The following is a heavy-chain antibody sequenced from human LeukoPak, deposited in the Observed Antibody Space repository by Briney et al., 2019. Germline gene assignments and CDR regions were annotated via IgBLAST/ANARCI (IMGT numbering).Heavy chain of an antibody. D-gene: IGHD3-22*01. J-gene: IGHJ4*02. CDR2: IWYDGSNK. CDR1: GFTFSSYW. Sequence: GGSLRLSCAVSGFTFSSYWMSWFRQAPGKGLEWVAVIWYDGSNKYYADSVRGRFTISRDNSKNTLYLQMNSLRAEDTAVYYCARDRYYYDSSGWFYFDYWGQGTLVTVSS. CDR3: ARDRYYYDSSGWFYFDY. V-gene: IGHV3-33*08.